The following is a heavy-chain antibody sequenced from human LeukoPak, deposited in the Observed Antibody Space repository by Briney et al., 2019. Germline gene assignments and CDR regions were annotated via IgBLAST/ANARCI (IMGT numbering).Heavy chain of an antibody. V-gene: IGHV4-4*07. CDR1: GFTLSSYG. J-gene: IGHJ4*02. CDR2: ISTSGST. Sequence: GSLRLSCVASGFTLSSYGMSWVRQPAGGGREWIGRISTSGSTNYHPSLKSRVTISVDTTKNQYSLKLSSVTTADTAVYYCAREGSYGDLDYWGQGTLVTVSS. D-gene: IGHD4-17*01. CDR3: AREGSYGDLDY.